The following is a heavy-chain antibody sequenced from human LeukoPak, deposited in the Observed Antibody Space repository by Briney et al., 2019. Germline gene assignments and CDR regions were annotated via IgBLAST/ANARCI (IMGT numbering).Heavy chain of an antibody. CDR2: INPNSGGT. V-gene: IGHV1-2*02. Sequence: ASVKVSCKASGCTFTGYYMHWVRQAPGKGLEWMGWINPNSGGTNYAQKFQGRVTMTRDTSISTAYMELSRLRSDDTAVYYCARDLDIAVAGTGDYWGQGTLVTVSS. CDR1: GCTFTGYY. J-gene: IGHJ4*02. CDR3: ARDLDIAVAGTGDY. D-gene: IGHD6-19*01.